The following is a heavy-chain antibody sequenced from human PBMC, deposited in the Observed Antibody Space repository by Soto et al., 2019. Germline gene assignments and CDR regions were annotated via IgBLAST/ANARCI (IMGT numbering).Heavy chain of an antibody. V-gene: IGHV1-46*04. D-gene: IGHD6-19*01. CDR1: GYTFINYH. Sequence: QVQVVQSGAEVKKPGASVKVSCKTSGYTFINYHVHWVRQAPGQGLEWMGAINPNGGSTTYAQHLQGRITMTSDASTSAVYMDLSSLRSDEAAVYYCALPKTTLGWYNFWGQGSLVTVS. CDR3: ALPKTTLGWYNF. J-gene: IGHJ4*02. CDR2: INPNGGST.